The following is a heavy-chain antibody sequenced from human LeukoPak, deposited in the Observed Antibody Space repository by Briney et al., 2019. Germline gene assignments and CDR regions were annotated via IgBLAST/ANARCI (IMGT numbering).Heavy chain of an antibody. CDR3: ARDPRPYYYYYGMDV. Sequence: GGSLRLSCAASGFTFSTYAMHWVRQAPGKGLEWVAVISYDGSNKYYADSVKGRFTISRDNSKNTLYLQMNSLRAEDTTVYYCARDPRPYYYYYGMDVWGQGTTVTVSS. CDR1: GFTFSTYA. V-gene: IGHV3-30-3*01. CDR2: ISYDGSNK. J-gene: IGHJ6*02.